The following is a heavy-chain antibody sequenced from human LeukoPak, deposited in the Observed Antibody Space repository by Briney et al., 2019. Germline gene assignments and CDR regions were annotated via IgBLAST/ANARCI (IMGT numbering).Heavy chain of an antibody. CDR1: GYTFTGYY. D-gene: IGHD3-3*01. CDR3: AREPRNYDFGFDY. V-gene: IGHV1-2*06. J-gene: IGHJ4*02. Sequence: GASVKVSCKASGYTFTGYYMHWVRQAPGQGLEWMGRINPNSGGTNYAQKFQGRVTITTDESTSTAYMELSSLRSEDTAVYYCAREPRNYDFGFDYWGQGTLVTVSS. CDR2: INPNSGGT.